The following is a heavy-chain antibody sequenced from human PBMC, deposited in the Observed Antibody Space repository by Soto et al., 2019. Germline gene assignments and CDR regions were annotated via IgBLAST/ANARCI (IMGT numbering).Heavy chain of an antibody. Sequence: EVQLVESGGGLVQPAGSLRLSCAASGFTFSSYSMNWVRQAPGKGLEWVSYISSSSSTIYYADSVKGRFTISRDNAKNSLYLQMNSLRAEDTAVYYCATDFATVTTTMVRAFDIWGQGTMVTVSS. V-gene: IGHV3-48*01. J-gene: IGHJ3*02. CDR2: ISSSSSTI. D-gene: IGHD4-17*01. CDR3: ATDFATVTTTMVRAFDI. CDR1: GFTFSSYS.